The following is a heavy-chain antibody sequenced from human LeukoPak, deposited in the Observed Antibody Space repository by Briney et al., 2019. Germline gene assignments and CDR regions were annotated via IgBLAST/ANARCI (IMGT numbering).Heavy chain of an antibody. CDR2: ISWNSGSI. CDR1: GFTFDDYA. V-gene: IGHV3-9*01. Sequence: GGSLRLSCAASGFTFDDYAMHWVRQAPGKGLEWVSGISWNSGSIGYADSVKGRFTISRDNAKNSLYLQMNSLRAEDTALYYCAKDLSSGWYGDAFVTWGQGTMVTVSS. D-gene: IGHD6-19*01. J-gene: IGHJ3*02. CDR3: AKDLSSGWYGDAFVT.